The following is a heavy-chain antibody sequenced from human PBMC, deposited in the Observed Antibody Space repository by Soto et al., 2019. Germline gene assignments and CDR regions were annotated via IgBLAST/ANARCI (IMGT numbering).Heavy chain of an antibody. D-gene: IGHD3-16*01. J-gene: IGHJ4*02. CDR3: ARDRPFGGSDSRLGGPLIPYYFDH. CDR2: ISSSSRTI. CDR1: GFTFSSYT. V-gene: IGHV3-48*02. Sequence: EVQLVESGGTLVQPGGSLRLSCAASGFTFSSYTMNWVRQAPGKGLEWISYISSSSRTINYADSVRGRFTVSRDNAKDTLFLQMTSLRHEDTGLDFCARDRPFGGSDSRLGGPLIPYYFDHFGQGALVTVSS.